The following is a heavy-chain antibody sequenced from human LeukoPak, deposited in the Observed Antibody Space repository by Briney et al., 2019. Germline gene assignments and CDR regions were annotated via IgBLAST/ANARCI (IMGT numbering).Heavy chain of an antibody. Sequence: APVKVSCKASGYTFTSYYMHWVRQAPGQGLEWMGIINPSGGSTSYAQKFQGRVTMTRDTSTSTVYMELSSLRSEDTAVYYCARDQAFVVVVAATSYYFDYWGQGTLVTVSS. J-gene: IGHJ4*02. CDR1: GYTFTSYY. CDR3: ARDQAFVVVVAATSYYFDY. CDR2: INPSGGST. D-gene: IGHD2-15*01. V-gene: IGHV1-46*01.